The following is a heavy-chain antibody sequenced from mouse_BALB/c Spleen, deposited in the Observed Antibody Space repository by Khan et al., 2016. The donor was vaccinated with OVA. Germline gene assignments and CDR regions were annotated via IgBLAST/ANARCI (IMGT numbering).Heavy chain of an antibody. V-gene: IGHV1-63*02. CDR2: TYPGGGYT. CDR3: ARRGAARDKWEYFDY. D-gene: IGHD3-1*01. CDR1: GYTFTNYW. J-gene: IGHJ2*01. Sequence: QVQLKQSGAELVRPGTSVKMSCKAAGYTFTNYWIGWVKQRPGHGLEWIGDTYPGGGYTNYNEKFKGKATLTADTSSSTAYMQLSGLTSEDSAIYYCARRGAARDKWEYFDYWGQGTTLTVSS.